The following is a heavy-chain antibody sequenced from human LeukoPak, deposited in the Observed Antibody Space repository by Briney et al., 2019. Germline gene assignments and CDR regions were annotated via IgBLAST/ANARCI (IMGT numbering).Heavy chain of an antibody. V-gene: IGHV3-30*03. J-gene: IGHJ4*02. CDR3: ARGSRDSSSWGGY. CDR1: GFTFSSYS. D-gene: IGHD6-13*01. Sequence: GGSLRLSCAASGFTFSSYSMNWVRQAPGKGLEWVAVISYDGSNKYYADSVKGRFTISRDNSKNTLYLQMNSLRAEDTAVYYCARGSRDSSSWGGYWGQGTLVTVSS. CDR2: ISYDGSNK.